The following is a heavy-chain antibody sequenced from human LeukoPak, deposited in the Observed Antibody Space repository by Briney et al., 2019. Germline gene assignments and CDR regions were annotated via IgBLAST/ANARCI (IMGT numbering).Heavy chain of an antibody. CDR1: GGSISSYY. CDR2: IYYSGGT. D-gene: IGHD1-26*01. Sequence: SETLSLTCTVSGGSISSYYWSWIRQPPGKGLEWIGYIYYSGGTNYNPSLKSRVTISVDTSKNQLSLRLSSVTAADTAVYYCVRHDGSGSYYAGWVDYWGQGTLVTVSS. J-gene: IGHJ4*02. CDR3: VRHDGSGSYYAGWVDY. V-gene: IGHV4-59*08.